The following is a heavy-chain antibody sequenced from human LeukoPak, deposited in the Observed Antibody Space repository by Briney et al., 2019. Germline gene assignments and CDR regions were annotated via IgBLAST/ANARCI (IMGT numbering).Heavy chain of an antibody. CDR1: GYTFSNYG. D-gene: IGHD1-14*01. V-gene: IGHV1-69*13. CDR2: IIPIFGTA. Sequence: ASVKVSCKASGYTFSNYGISWVRQAPGQGLEWMGGIIPIFGTANYAQKFQGRVTITADESTSTAYMELSSLRSEDTAVYYCARERSENWFDPWGQGTLVTVSS. CDR3: ARERSENWFDP. J-gene: IGHJ5*02.